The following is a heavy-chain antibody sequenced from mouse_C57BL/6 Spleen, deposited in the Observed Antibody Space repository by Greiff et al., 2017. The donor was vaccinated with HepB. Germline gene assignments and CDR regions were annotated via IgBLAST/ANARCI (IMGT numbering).Heavy chain of an antibody. CDR1: GYTFTSYW. CDR2: IDPSDSYT. D-gene: IGHD1-1*01. J-gene: IGHJ2*01. CDR3: ARCVITTVVANFDY. Sequence: QVQLKQPGAELVKPGASVKLSCKASGYTFTSYWMQWVKQRPGQGLEWIGEIDPSDSYTNYNQKFKGKATLTVDTSSSTAYMQLSSLTSEDSAVYYCARCVITTVVANFDYWGQGTTLTVSS. V-gene: IGHV1-50*01.